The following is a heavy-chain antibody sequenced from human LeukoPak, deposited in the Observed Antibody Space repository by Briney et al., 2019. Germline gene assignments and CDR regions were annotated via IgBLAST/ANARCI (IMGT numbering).Heavy chain of an antibody. CDR1: GFTFSDAW. V-gene: IGHV3-15*01. Sequence: GGSLRLSCAASGFTFSDAWTSWVRQAPGKGLEGVGRIKSISEGGTADHAAPVKGRFTISRDDSTNTLYLQMHSLKTEATAVCYCTAMQTSGYDHLFDYWGQGTLVTVSS. CDR2: IKSISEGGTA. CDR3: TAMQTSGYDHLFDY. D-gene: IGHD3-22*01. J-gene: IGHJ4*02.